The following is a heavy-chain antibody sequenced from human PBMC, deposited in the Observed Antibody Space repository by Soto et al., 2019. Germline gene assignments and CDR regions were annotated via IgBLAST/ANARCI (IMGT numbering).Heavy chain of an antibody. CDR2: ISAYNGNT. V-gene: IGHV1-18*01. CDR1: GYTFTSYG. J-gene: IGHJ6*02. Sequence: QVQLVQSGAEVKKPGASVKVSCKASGYTFTSYGISWVRQAPGQGLEWMGWISAYNGNTNYAQKLQGRVTMTPDTSPSTAHMELRSLRSDDTAVYYCARDRGAYGMDVWGQGTTVTVSS. CDR3: ARDRGAYGMDV.